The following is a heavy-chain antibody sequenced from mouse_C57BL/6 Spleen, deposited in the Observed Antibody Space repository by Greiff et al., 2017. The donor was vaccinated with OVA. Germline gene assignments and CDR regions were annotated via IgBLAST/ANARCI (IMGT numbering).Heavy chain of an antibody. CDR2: IWWDDDK. CDR1: GFSLSTFGMG. V-gene: IGHV8-8*01. Sequence: QVTLKVSGPGILQPSQTLSLTCSFSGFSLSTFGMGVGWIRQPSGKGLEWLAHIWWDDDKYYTPALKSRLTISKDTSKNQVFLKIANVDTADTATYYCARMRRYYGSSPHAMDYWGQGTSVTVSS. D-gene: IGHD1-1*01. CDR3: ARMRRYYGSSPHAMDY. J-gene: IGHJ4*01.